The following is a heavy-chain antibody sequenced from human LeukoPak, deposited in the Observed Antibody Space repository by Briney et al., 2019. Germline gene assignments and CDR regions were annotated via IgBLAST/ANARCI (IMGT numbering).Heavy chain of an antibody. V-gene: IGHV3-48*01. D-gene: IGHD3-10*01. Sequence: GGSLRLSCAASGFTFSSYSMNWVRQAPGKGLEWVSYISSSSSTIYYADSVKGRFTISRDNSKNTLYLQMNSLRAEDTAVYNCAKGDFYGSGRDYYYYMDVWGKGTTVTISS. CDR3: AKGDFYGSGRDYYYYMDV. CDR2: ISSSSSTI. J-gene: IGHJ6*03. CDR1: GFTFSSYS.